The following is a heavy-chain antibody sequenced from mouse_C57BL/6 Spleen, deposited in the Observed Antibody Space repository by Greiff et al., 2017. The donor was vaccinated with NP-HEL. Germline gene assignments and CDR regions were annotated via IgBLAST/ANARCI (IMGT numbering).Heavy chain of an antibody. CDR3: ARGYSHAMDY. D-gene: IGHD2-12*01. J-gene: IGHJ4*01. CDR1: GFTFSDYG. CDR2: ISSGSSTI. Sequence: EVQVVESGGGLVKPGGSLKLSCAASGFTFSDYGMHWVRQAPEKGLAWVAYISSGSSTIYYADTVKGRFTISRDNAQNTLFLQMTSLRSEDTAMYYCARGYSHAMDYWGQGTSVTVSS. V-gene: IGHV5-17*01.